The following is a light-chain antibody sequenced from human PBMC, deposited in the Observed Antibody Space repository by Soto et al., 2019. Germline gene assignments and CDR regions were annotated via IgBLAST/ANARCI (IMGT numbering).Light chain of an antibody. J-gene: IGKJ1*01. Sequence: EKVMTQSPATLSVSPGERATLSCRASQSVSSTVAWYQQKPGQAPRLLISGASTRATGVPARFSGSGSGTDFSLTITSLQSEDVGVYYCQQYNGWPPTFGQGTRVEIK. CDR1: QSVSST. CDR3: QQYNGWPPT. CDR2: GAS. V-gene: IGKV3-15*01.